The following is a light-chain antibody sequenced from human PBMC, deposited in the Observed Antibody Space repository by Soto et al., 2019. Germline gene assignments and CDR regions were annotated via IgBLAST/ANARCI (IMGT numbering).Light chain of an antibody. V-gene: IGKV1-39*01. CDR1: QSITSY. J-gene: IGKJ2*01. CDR2: AVS. Sequence: DIQMTQSPSSLSASVGDRVTITCRASQSITSYLNWYQQKPGKAPKLLNYAVSSLQSGVPSRFSGSGSGTDFTLTISTMQPEDFATYYCQQSYSTPYTFGQGTKLEIK. CDR3: QQSYSTPYT.